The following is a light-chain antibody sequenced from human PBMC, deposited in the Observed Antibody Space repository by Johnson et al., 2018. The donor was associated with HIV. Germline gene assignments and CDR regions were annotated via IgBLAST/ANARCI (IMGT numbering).Light chain of an antibody. V-gene: IGLV1-51*01. CDR3: GTWVSGLSDVYV. J-gene: IGLJ1*01. CDR2: DNN. CDR1: SSNIGNNY. Sequence: QSVLTQPPSVSAAPGQKVTISCSGSSSNIGNNYVSWYQHLPGTAPKLLIYDNNKRPSGIPDRFSGSKSGTSATLGITGLQTGDEADYYCGTWVSGLSDVYVFGTGTKVSVL.